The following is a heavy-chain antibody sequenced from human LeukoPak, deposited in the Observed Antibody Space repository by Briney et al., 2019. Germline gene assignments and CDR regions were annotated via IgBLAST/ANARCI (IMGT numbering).Heavy chain of an antibody. V-gene: IGHV1-2*02. D-gene: IGHD4-23*01. CDR2: INPNSGGT. Sequence: GASVKVSCKASGYTFTGYYMHWVRQAPGQGLEWMGWINPNSGGTNYAQKFQGRVTMTRDTSISTAYMELSRLRSDDTAVYYCARSLIDGGSYYFDYWGQGTLVTVSS. J-gene: IGHJ4*02. CDR3: ARSLIDGGSYYFDY. CDR1: GYTFTGYY.